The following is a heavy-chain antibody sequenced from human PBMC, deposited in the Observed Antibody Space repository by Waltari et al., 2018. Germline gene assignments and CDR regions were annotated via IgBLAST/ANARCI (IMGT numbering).Heavy chain of an antibody. CDR2: INAGNGNT. Sequence: QVQLVQSGAEVKKPGASVKASCKASGYTFTSYAMHWVRQAPGQRLEWMGWINAGNGNTKYSQKFQGRVTITRDTSASTAYMELSSLRSEDTAVYYCARVRFKWYSYYYYYGMDVWGQGTTVTVSS. V-gene: IGHV1-3*01. CDR1: GYTFTSYA. CDR3: ARVRFKWYSYYYYYGMDV. D-gene: IGHD2-8*01. J-gene: IGHJ6*02.